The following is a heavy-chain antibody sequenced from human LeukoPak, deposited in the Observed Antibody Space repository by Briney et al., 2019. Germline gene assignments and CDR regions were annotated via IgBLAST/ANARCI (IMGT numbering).Heavy chain of an antibody. CDR2: ISGSGGGI. D-gene: IGHD3-10*01. J-gene: IGHJ4*02. V-gene: IGHV3-23*01. CDR1: GFAFSNYA. CDR3: AKAYGSGSNGVYHFDY. Sequence: GGSLRLSCAASGFAFSNYAMTWVRRAPGKGLEWVSVISGSGGGIYYADFVKGRFTISRDNSKNTLYRQMNSLRVEDSAAYYCAKAYGSGSNGVYHFDYWGQGTLVTVSS.